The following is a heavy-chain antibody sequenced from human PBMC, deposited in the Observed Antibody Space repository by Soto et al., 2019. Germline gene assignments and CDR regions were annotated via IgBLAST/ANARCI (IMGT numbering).Heavy chain of an antibody. J-gene: IGHJ4*02. V-gene: IGHV4-39*02. D-gene: IGHD6-13*01. Sequence: LQLQESGPGLVKPSDTLSLTCTVSGGSISSSSYYWGWIRQPPGKGLECIGSIYYRGSTYYNPSLKVRVTRSVDMSKNQYSLKLSSVTAADTAVYYCEREEGAAAEPYWGQGTLVTFSS. CDR1: GGSISSSSYY. CDR2: IYYRGST. CDR3: EREEGAAAEPY.